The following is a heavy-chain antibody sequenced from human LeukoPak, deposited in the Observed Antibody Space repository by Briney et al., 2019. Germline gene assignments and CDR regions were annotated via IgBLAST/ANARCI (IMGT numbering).Heavy chain of an antibody. V-gene: IGHV3-7*01. CDR3: ARDQAPSFSGGHYDAFDI. Sequence: GGSLRLSCAASGFTFSNYWMTWLRQAPGRGLEWVANIRQDGGTKYYVDSVKGRFTISRDNAMNSLYLKMNSLRAEDTAVYYCARDQAPSFSGGHYDAFDIWGQGTAVTVSS. CDR2: IRQDGGTK. D-gene: IGHD1-26*01. CDR1: GFTFSNYW. J-gene: IGHJ3*02.